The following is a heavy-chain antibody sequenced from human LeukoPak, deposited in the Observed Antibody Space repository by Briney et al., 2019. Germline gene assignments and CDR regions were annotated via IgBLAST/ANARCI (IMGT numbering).Heavy chain of an antibody. CDR3: ARDFEAIYDSGGYYPDTSFDY. V-gene: IGHV1-18*01. D-gene: IGHD3-22*01. J-gene: IGHJ4*02. CDR1: GYTFTSYG. CDR2: ISAYNGNT. Sequence: ASVKVSCKASGYTFTSYGISWVRQAPGQGLEWMGWISAYNGNTNYAQKLQGRVTMTTDTSTSTAYMELRSLRSDDTAVYYCARDFEAIYDSGGYYPDTSFDYWGQRTLVTVSS.